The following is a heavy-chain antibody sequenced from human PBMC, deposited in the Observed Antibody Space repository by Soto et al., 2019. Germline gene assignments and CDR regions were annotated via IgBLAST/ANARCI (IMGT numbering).Heavy chain of an antibody. CDR2: IMPVFRRP. J-gene: IGHJ6*02. CDR1: GGTFRTSA. V-gene: IGHV1-69*12. Sequence: QVQLVQSGAEVKKPGSSVKVSCKASGGTFRTSAISWVRQAPGQGLEWVGGIMPVFRRPKYAQNFQDRVTITADESTSTAYMQLSSPRSDDTAVYYCARDKDRLQLGGNYYYILDVWGQGTAVTVSS. D-gene: IGHD1-1*01. CDR3: ARDKDRLQLGGNYYYILDV.